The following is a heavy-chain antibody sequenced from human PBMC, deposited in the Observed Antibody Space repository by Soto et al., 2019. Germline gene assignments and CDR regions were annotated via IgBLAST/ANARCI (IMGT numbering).Heavy chain of an antibody. Sequence: GGSLRLSCAASGFTVSSNYMSWVRQAPGKGLEWVSVIYSGGSTYYADSVKGRFTISRDNSKNTLYLQMNSLRAEDTAVYYCARDQGGPAKGAISFDYWGQGTLVTVSS. D-gene: IGHD1-26*01. V-gene: IGHV3-66*01. CDR1: GFTVSSNY. CDR3: ARDQGGPAKGAISFDY. J-gene: IGHJ4*02. CDR2: IYSGGST.